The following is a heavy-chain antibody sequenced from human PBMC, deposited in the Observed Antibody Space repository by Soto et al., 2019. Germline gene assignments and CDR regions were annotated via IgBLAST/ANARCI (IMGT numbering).Heavy chain of an antibody. V-gene: IGHV4-59*01. CDR2: IYYSGST. D-gene: IGHD4-4*01. CDR1: GGSISSYY. Sequence: QVQLQESGPGLVKPSETLSLTCTVSGGSISSYYWSWIRQPPGKGLEWIGYIYYSGSTNYNPSLKSRVTISVDTSKNQFSLKLSSVTAADTAVYYCARVIPTTVTTRWFDPWGQGTLVTVSS. CDR3: ARVIPTTVTTRWFDP. J-gene: IGHJ5*02.